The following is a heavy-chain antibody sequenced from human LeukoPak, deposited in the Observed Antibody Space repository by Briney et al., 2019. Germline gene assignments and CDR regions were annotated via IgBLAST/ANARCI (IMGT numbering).Heavy chain of an antibody. CDR3: ARQDYSYSSSWYYFDY. CDR2: INPSGGST. J-gene: IGHJ4*02. Sequence: ASVKVSCKASGYTFTSYYMHWVRQAPGQGLEWMGIINPSGGSTSCAQKFQGRVTMTRDTSTSTVYMELSSLRSEDTAVYYCARQDYSYSSSWYYFDYWGQGTLVTVSS. CDR1: GYTFTSYY. V-gene: IGHV1-46*01. D-gene: IGHD6-13*01.